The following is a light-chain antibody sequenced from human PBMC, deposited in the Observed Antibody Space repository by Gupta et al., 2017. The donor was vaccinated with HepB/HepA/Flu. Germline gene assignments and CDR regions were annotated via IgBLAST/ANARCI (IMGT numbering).Light chain of an antibody. Sequence: QSVLTQSTPVSGTPGQRVTIAFSGSSSNVGRNNVNWYQQLPGTAPKLLIYYNDERPSGVPDRISGSKSGTSATLAISGLQSEDEADYYCAAWDTSLNVLVFGGGTKLTVL. CDR2: YND. CDR1: SSNVGRNN. CDR3: AAWDTSLNVLV. J-gene: IGLJ2*01. V-gene: IGLV1-44*01.